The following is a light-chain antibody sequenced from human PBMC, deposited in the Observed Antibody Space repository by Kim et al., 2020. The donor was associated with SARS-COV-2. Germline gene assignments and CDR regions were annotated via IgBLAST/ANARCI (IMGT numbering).Light chain of an antibody. Sequence: EIVLTQSPATLSVSPGERVTLTCRASQSVRSDLGWYQQKPGQAPRLLIYGASTTAAGVPARFTGSGSGTEFTLTINSLQSEDSAIYYCQQYTNWPPMYTFGQGTKLEI. V-gene: IGKV3-15*01. J-gene: IGKJ2*01. CDR3: QQYTNWPPMYT. CDR2: GAS. CDR1: QSVRSD.